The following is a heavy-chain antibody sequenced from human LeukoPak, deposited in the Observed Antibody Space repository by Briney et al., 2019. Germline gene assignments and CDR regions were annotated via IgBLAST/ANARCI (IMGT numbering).Heavy chain of an antibody. D-gene: IGHD6-19*01. V-gene: IGHV3-23*01. CDR1: GFTFSSYV. CDR2: ISGSGGST. Sequence: PGGSLRLSCADSGFTFSSYVMSWVRQAPGKGLEWLSAISGSGGSTYYADSVKGRFTISRDNSKNTLYLQMNSLRAEDTAVYYCATGGALIAVAGFDYWGQGTLVTVSS. J-gene: IGHJ4*02. CDR3: ATGGALIAVAGFDY.